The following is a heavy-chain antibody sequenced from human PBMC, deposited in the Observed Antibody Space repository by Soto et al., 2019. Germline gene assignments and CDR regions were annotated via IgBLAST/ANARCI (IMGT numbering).Heavy chain of an antibody. D-gene: IGHD1-7*01. Sequence: KPSETLSLTCAVYGGSFSGYYWSWIRQPPGKGLEWIGEINHSGSTNYNPSLKSRVTISVDTSKNQFSLKLSSVTAADTAVYYCARGPWNYGYYYYYGMDVWGQGTTVTVSS. CDR3: ARGPWNYGYYYYYGMDV. CDR1: GGSFSGYY. J-gene: IGHJ6*02. CDR2: INHSGST. V-gene: IGHV4-34*01.